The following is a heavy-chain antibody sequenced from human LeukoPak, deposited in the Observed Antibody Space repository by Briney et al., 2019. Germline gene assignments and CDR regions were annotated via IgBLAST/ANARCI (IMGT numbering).Heavy chain of an antibody. CDR2: ITPIFGIA. V-gene: IGHV1-69*04. CDR1: GGTFSSYA. J-gene: IGHJ5*02. D-gene: IGHD6-19*01. Sequence: ASVKVSRKASGGTFSSYAISWVRQAPGQGLEWMGRITPIFGIANYAQKFQGRVTITADKSTSTAYMELSSLRSEDTAVYYCAVRKGEAVAGTGINWFDPWGQGTLVTVSS. CDR3: AVRKGEAVAGTGINWFDP.